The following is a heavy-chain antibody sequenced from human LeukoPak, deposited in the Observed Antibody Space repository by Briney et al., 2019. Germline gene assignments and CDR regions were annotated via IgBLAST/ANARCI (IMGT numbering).Heavy chain of an antibody. CDR2: ISWNSGSI. CDR1: GFTFDDYA. Sequence: GGSLRLSCAASGFTFDDYAMHWVRQAPGKGLEWVSGISWNSGSIGYADSVKGRFTISRDNSKNTLYLQMNSLRAEDTAVYYCARDRQYSSSWLYFDYWGQGTLVTVSS. CDR3: ARDRQYSSSWLYFDY. V-gene: IGHV3-9*01. D-gene: IGHD6-13*01. J-gene: IGHJ4*02.